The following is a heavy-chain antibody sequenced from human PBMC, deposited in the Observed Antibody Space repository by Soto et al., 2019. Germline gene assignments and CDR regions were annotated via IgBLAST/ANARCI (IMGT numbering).Heavy chain of an antibody. CDR3: ARVWDSSSSPWDY. J-gene: IGHJ4*02. V-gene: IGHV1-3*01. D-gene: IGHD6-6*01. CDR2: INADNGNT. Sequence: GASVKVSCKASGYTFSSYAMHWVRQAPGQRLEWMGWINADNGNTKYAQKFQGRVTMTTDTSTSTAYMELRSLRSDDTAVYYCARVWDSSSSPWDYWGQGTLVTVSS. CDR1: GYTFSSYA.